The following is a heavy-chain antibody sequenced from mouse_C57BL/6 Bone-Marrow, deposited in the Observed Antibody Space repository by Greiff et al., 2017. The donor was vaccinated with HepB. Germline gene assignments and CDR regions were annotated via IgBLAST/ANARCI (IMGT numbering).Heavy chain of an antibody. CDR2: ISNLAYSN. V-gene: IGHV5-15*01. Sequence: EVMLVESGGGLVQPGGSLKLSCAASGFTFSDYGMAWVRQAPRKGPEWVAFISNLAYSNYYADTVTGRFTISRENAKNTLYLEMSSLRSEDTAMYYCARDDYDGGLAYWGQGTLVTVSA. CDR1: GFTFSDYG. D-gene: IGHD2-4*01. J-gene: IGHJ3*01. CDR3: ARDDYDGGLAY.